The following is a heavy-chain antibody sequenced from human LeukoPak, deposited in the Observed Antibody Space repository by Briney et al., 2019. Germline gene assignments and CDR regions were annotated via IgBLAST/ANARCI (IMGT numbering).Heavy chain of an antibody. Sequence: GGSLRLSCAASGFTFDDYGMSWVRQAPGKGLEWVSGINWNGGSTGYADSVKGRFTISRDNAKNSLYLQMNSLRAEDTALYHCVRAYRWFGEWNDAFDIWGQGTMVTVSS. V-gene: IGHV3-20*01. J-gene: IGHJ3*02. D-gene: IGHD3-10*01. CDR1: GFTFDDYG. CDR3: VRAYRWFGEWNDAFDI. CDR2: INWNGGST.